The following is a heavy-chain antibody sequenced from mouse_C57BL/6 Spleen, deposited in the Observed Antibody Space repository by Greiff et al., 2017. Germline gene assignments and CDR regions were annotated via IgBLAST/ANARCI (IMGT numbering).Heavy chain of an antibody. Sequence: QVQLQQPGAELVMPGASVKLSCKASGYTFTSYWMHWVKQRPGQGLEWIGEIDPSDSYTNYNQQFKGKSTLTVDKSSSTAYMQLSSLTSEDYSVYYCARGGGYGSAMDYWGQGTSVTVSS. D-gene: IGHD1-1*01. J-gene: IGHJ4*01. CDR1: GYTFTSYW. CDR2: IDPSDSYT. V-gene: IGHV1-69*01. CDR3: ARGGGYGSAMDY.